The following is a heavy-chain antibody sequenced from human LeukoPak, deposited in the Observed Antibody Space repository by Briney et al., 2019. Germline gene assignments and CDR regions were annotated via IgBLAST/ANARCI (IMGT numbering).Heavy chain of an antibody. D-gene: IGHD6-6*01. V-gene: IGHV4-39*01. CDR2: TYYSGGST. Sequence: GSLRLSCAASGFTFSSYAMIWIRQPPGQGLEWIGSTYYSGGSTHYNPSLKSRVTISLDTSKNQFSLNLSSVSAADTAVYFCARLESARPDYWGQGTLVTVSS. CDR3: ARLESARPDY. J-gene: IGHJ4*02. CDR1: GFTFSSYA.